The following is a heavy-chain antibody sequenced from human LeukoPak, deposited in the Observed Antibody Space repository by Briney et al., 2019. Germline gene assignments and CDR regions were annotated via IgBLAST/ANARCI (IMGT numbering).Heavy chain of an antibody. CDR2: ISSSGSTI. Sequence: GGSLRLSCAASGFTFSSYEMNWVRQAPGKGLEWVSYISSSGSTIYYADSVKGRFTISRDNAKNSLYLQMNSLRAEDTAVYYCARDTNGDGWFDPWGQGTLVTVSS. CDR1: GFTFSSYE. D-gene: IGHD4-17*01. J-gene: IGHJ5*02. V-gene: IGHV3-48*03. CDR3: ARDTNGDGWFDP.